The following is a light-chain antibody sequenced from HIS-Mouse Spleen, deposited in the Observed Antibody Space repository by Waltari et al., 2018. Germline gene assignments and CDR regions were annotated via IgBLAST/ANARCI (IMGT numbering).Light chain of an antibody. J-gene: IGKJ4*01. CDR2: DAS. Sequence: EIVLTQSPATLSLSPGERATLSCRASQSVSSYLAWYQPKPGQAPRLLIYDASNRATGIPARLSGSGSGTDFTLTISSLEPEDFAVYYCQQRSNWPLTFGGGTKVEIK. V-gene: IGKV3-11*01. CDR1: QSVSSY. CDR3: QQRSNWPLT.